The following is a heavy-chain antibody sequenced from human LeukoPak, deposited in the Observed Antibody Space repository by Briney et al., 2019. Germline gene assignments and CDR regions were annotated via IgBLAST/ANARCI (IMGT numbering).Heavy chain of an antibody. CDR1: GFTFSSYS. CDR3: ARDPEVVVVPAASQRNWFDP. CDR2: ISSSSSTI. D-gene: IGHD2-2*01. Sequence: PGGSLRLSCAASGFTFSSYSMNWVRQAPGKGLEWVSYISSSSSTIYYADSVKGRFTISRDNAKNSLYQQMNSLRAEDTAVYYCARDPEVVVVPAASQRNWFDPWGQGTLVTVSS. V-gene: IGHV3-48*01. J-gene: IGHJ5*02.